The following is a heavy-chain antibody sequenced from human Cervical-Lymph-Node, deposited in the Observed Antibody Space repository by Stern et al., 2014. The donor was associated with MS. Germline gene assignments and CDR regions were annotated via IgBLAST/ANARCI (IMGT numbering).Heavy chain of an antibody. J-gene: IGHJ4*02. D-gene: IGHD1/OR15-1a*01. CDR3: ARHNNTLALDY. CDR2: IFRSGST. Sequence: QLQLQESGPGLVKPSGTLSLTCAVSGGSISSSNWWNWVRQPPGKGLEWIGEIFRSGSTNYNPSLKGRVTISVDKSKNHFPLKLNSGTAADTAVYYCARHNNTLALDYWGQGTLVTVSS. CDR1: GGSISSSNW. V-gene: IGHV4-4*02.